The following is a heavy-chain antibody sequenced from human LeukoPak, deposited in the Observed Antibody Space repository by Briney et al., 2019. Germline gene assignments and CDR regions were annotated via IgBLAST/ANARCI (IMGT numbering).Heavy chain of an antibody. CDR2: ISSSSSYI. J-gene: IGHJ4*02. Sequence: PGGSLRLSCAASGFTFSSYSMNWVRQAPGKGLEWVSYISSSSSYIYYAGSVKGRFTISRDSAKNSLFLQMNSLRAEDTAVYYCARSGSGWYPDYWGQGTLVTVSS. V-gene: IGHV3-21*01. CDR1: GFTFSSYS. D-gene: IGHD6-19*01. CDR3: ARSGSGWYPDY.